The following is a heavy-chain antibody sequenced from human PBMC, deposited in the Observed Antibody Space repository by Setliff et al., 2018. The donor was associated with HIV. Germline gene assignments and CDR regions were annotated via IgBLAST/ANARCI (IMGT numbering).Heavy chain of an antibody. CDR3: VRERVFTIYEGGIVALDAFDI. CDR2: ISGSSNYI. V-gene: IGHV3-21*01. D-gene: IGHD3-22*01. Sequence: GGSLRLSCAASGFTFSRYTMNWVRQAPGKGLEWVSSISGSSNYIYYADSVKGRFTISRDNAKKSLYLQMNSLRAEDTAVYYCVRERVFTIYEGGIVALDAFDIWGQGTMVTVSS. CDR1: GFTFSRYT. J-gene: IGHJ3*02.